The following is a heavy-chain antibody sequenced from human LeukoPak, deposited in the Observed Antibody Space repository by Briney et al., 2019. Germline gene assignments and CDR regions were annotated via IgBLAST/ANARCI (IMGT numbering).Heavy chain of an antibody. J-gene: IGHJ4*02. CDR1: GGSISSSIYY. D-gene: IGHD6-13*01. V-gene: IGHV4-39*07. CDR3: ARGISQQSGLFDY. CDR2: IYYGGST. Sequence: PSETLSLTCTVSGGSISSSIYYWGWIRQPPGKGLEWIATIYYGGSTYSNPSLKSRVSISVDTSKKQFSLKLSFVTAADTAVYYCARGISQQSGLFDYRGQGTLVTVSS.